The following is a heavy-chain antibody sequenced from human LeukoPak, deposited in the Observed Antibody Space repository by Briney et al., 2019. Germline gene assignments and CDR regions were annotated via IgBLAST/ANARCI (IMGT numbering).Heavy chain of an antibody. CDR2: IYHSGST. Sequence: SETLSLTCTVSGYSISSGYYWGWIRQPPGKGLEWIGSIYHSGSTYYNPSLKSRVTISVDTSKNQFSLKSSSVTAADTAVYYCARNSITMVRGVRENWFDPWGQGTLVTVSS. V-gene: IGHV4-38-2*02. CDR1: GYSISSGYY. D-gene: IGHD3-10*01. J-gene: IGHJ5*02. CDR3: ARNSITMVRGVRENWFDP.